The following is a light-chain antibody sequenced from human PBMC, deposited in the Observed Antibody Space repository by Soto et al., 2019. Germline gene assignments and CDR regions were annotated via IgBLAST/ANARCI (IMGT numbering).Light chain of an antibody. CDR3: QHRYT. J-gene: IGKJ2*01. Sequence: DIQMTQSPSTLSASVGDRVTLTCRASQSISSWLAWYQQKPGKAPKLLIYHAYSLESGVPSRFSGSESGTEFTLTINSLQPDDFATYYCQHRYTFGQGTKLEIK. V-gene: IGKV1-5*01. CDR2: HAY. CDR1: QSISSW.